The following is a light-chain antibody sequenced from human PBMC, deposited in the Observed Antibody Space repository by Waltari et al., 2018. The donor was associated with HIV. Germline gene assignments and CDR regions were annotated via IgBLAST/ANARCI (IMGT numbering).Light chain of an antibody. V-gene: IGLV1-47*02. CDR1: SANIGNT. J-gene: IGLJ3*02. Sequence: QSVLTQPPSASGAPGQRVTIPCSGRSANIGNTVYWDQQLPGTAPNVLLYSANQRPSGVPDRFSGSRSGSSASRDFRGLRSEYEANYFCAAWDYILSGWVFGGGTKLTVL. CDR3: AAWDYILSGWV. CDR2: SAN.